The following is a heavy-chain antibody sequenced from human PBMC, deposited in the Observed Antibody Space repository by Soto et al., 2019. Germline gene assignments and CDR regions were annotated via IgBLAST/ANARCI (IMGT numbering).Heavy chain of an antibody. Sequence: QLQLQESGSGLVKPSQTLSLTCAVSGGSISSGGYSWSWIRQPPGKGLEWIGYIYHSGSTYYTPSLKIRVTISVDRSKNQFALKLSSVTAADTAVYYCARAGGLGAVAADYWGQGTLVTVSS. CDR2: IYHSGST. D-gene: IGHD6-19*01. J-gene: IGHJ4*02. CDR1: GGSISSGGYS. CDR3: ARAGGLGAVAADY. V-gene: IGHV4-30-2*01.